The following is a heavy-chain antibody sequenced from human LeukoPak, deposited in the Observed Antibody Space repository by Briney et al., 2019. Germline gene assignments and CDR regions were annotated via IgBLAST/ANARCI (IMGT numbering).Heavy chain of an antibody. D-gene: IGHD3-10*01. Sequence: IPSQTLSLTCTVSGGSISSGGYYWSWIRQHPEKGLEWIGYIYYSGSTYYNPSLKSRVTISVDTSKNQFSLKLSSVTAADTAVYYCARDGGYGSGSYFQSPNAFDIWGQGTMVTVSS. CDR3: ARDGGYGSGSYFQSPNAFDI. J-gene: IGHJ3*02. V-gene: IGHV4-31*03. CDR2: IYYSGST. CDR1: GGSISSGGYY.